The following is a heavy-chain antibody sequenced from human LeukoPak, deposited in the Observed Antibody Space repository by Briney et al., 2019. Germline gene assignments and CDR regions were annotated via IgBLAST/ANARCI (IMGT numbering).Heavy chain of an antibody. V-gene: IGHV3-9*01. CDR2: ISWNSGYI. J-gene: IGHJ4*02. D-gene: IGHD6-19*01. Sequence: PGGSLRLSCAASGFTFDDYAMHWVRQAPGKGLEWVSGISWNSGYIGYADSVKGRFTISRDNAKNSLYLQMNSLRAEDTAVYYCAKDSNYAVAGKSEVDYWGQGTLVTVSS. CDR1: GFTFDDYA. CDR3: AKDSNYAVAGKSEVDY.